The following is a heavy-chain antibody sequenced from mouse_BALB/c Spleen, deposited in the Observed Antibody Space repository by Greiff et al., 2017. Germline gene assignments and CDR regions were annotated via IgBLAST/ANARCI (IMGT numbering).Heavy chain of an antibody. CDR2: ISSGGSYT. CDR3: ARDWDYAMDY. Sequence: EVKLVESGGGLVKPGGSLKLSCAASGFTFSSYAMSWVRQTPEKRLEWVATISSGGSYTYYPDSVKGRFTISRDNAKNNLYLQMSSLKSEDTAMYYCARDWDYAMDYWGQGTSGTVSS. J-gene: IGHJ4*01. V-gene: IGHV5-6-4*01. D-gene: IGHD4-1*01. CDR1: GFTFSSYA.